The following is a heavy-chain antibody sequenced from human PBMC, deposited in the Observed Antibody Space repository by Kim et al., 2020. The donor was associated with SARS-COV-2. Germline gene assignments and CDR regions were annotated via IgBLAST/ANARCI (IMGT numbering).Heavy chain of an antibody. Sequence: ASVKVSCKVSGYTLTELSMHWVRQAPGKGLEWMGGFDPEDGETIYAQKFQGRVTMTEDTSTDTAYMELSSLRSEDTAVYYCATAPAFFGVVIGGAFNWFDPWGQGTLVTVSS. CDR2: FDPEDGET. J-gene: IGHJ5*02. CDR1: GYTLTELS. CDR3: ATAPAFFGVVIGGAFNWFDP. V-gene: IGHV1-24*01. D-gene: IGHD3-3*01.